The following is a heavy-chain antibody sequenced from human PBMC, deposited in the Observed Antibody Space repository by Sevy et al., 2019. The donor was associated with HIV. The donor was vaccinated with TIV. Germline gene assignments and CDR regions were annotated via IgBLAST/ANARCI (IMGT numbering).Heavy chain of an antibody. CDR2: LSFGCGKV. CDR3: AREGCTKPHDY. Sequence: GSLRLSCAASGFDFSIYSMSWVRQAPGKGLEWVSTLSFGCGKVNYADSVKGRFTISRDNSKSSVYLQMNNMRVEDTAVYYCAREGCTKPHDYWGQGTLVTVSS. J-gene: IGHJ4*02. CDR1: GFDFSIYS. D-gene: IGHD2-8*01. V-gene: IGHV3-23*01.